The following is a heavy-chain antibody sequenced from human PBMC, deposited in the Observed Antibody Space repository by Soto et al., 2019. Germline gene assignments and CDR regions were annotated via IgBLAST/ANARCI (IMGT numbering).Heavy chain of an antibody. CDR3: ATEIGLPNFFYGMEV. V-gene: IGHV1-24*01. D-gene: IGHD2-8*01. J-gene: IGHJ6*02. Sequence: HVQLVQSGTEVKQSGASVKVSCKVSGYSRSDLPLHWVRQAPGKGLEWMGSFDPEDGETFSAQKFQGRLTMNGDTSTDTAYTDLRNLRSEDTAVYYCATEIGLPNFFYGMEVWGQGTTVTVSS. CDR1: GYSRSDLP. CDR2: FDPEDGET.